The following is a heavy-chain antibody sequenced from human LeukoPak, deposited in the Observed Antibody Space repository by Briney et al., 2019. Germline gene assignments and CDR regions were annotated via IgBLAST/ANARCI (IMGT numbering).Heavy chain of an antibody. V-gene: IGHV4-39*07. Sequence: SETLSLTCTVSGGSISSSSYYWGWIRQPPGKGLEWIESIYYSGSTYYNPSLKSRVTISVDTSKNRFSLKLSSVTAADTAVYYCARLRYFDWYDAFDIWGQGTMVTVSS. J-gene: IGHJ3*02. CDR3: ARLRYFDWYDAFDI. D-gene: IGHD3-9*01. CDR1: GGSISSSSYY. CDR2: IYYSGST.